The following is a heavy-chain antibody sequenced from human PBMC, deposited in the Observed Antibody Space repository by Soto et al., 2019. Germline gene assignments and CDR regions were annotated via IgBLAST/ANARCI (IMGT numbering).Heavy chain of an antibody. Sequence: PSETLSLTCAVYGGSFSGYYWSWIRQPPGKGLEWIGEINHSGSTNYNPSLKSRVTISVDTSKNQFSLKLSSVTAADTAVYYCARGQSIAAAGNGDYWGHGTLVTVPS. V-gene: IGHV4-34*01. J-gene: IGHJ4*01. CDR3: ARGQSIAAAGNGDY. CDR2: INHSGST. D-gene: IGHD6-13*01. CDR1: GGSFSGYY.